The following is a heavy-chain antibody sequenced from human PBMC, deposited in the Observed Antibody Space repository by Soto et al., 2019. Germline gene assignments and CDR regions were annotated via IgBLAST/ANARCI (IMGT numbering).Heavy chain of an antibody. D-gene: IGHD2-2*01. CDR1: GYTFTSYG. CDR2: ITAYNGNT. CDR3: ERDRWSSPRCLPWFDL. V-gene: IGHV1-18*01. J-gene: IGHJ5*02. Sequence: VSFKASGYTFTSYGINWVRQGPGQGLGWMGWITAYNGNTNYEQKLRGRVTMTTDTYTSTAYMELRMQRPDATDAYTCERDRWSSPRCLPWFDLWGQGTLVTVSS.